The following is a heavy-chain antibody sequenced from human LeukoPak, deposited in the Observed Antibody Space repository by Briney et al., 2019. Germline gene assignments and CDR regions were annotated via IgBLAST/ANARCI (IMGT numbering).Heavy chain of an antibody. CDR2: IYSAGTT. CDR1: GFTVSSHH. Sequence: GGSLRLSCAASGFTVSSHHMTWVRQAPGRGLECVSVIYSAGTTYYADSVKGRFTISRDNSKNKLYLQMNSLRAEDTAVYYCARDGDYVWGSYRYYFDYWGQGTLVTVSS. J-gene: IGHJ4*02. V-gene: IGHV3-53*01. CDR3: ARDGDYVWGSYRYYFDY. D-gene: IGHD3-16*02.